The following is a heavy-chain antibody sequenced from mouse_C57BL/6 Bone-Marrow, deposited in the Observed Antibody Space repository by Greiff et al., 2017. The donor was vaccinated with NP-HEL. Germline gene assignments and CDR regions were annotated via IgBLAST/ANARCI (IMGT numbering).Heavy chain of an antibody. CDR2: IYPGNSDT. J-gene: IGHJ4*01. V-gene: IGHV1-5*01. CDR1: GYTFTSYW. D-gene: IGHD2-4*01. CDR3: TRGGDYSTLYYAMDY. Sequence: VQLQQSGTVLARPGASVKMSCKTSGYTFTSYWMHWVKQRPGQGLEWIGAIYPGNSDTSYNQKFKGKAKLTAVTSASTAYMELSSLTNEDSAVYYCTRGGDYSTLYYAMDYWGQGTSVTVSS.